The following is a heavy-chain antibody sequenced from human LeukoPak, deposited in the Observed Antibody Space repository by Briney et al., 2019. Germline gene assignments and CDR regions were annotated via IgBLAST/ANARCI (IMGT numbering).Heavy chain of an antibody. D-gene: IGHD1-26*01. J-gene: IGHJ4*02. Sequence: SETLSLTCTVSGYSISSGYYWGWIRQPPGKGLEWIGSIYHSGSTYYNPSLKSRVTISVDTSKNQFSLKLSSVTAADTAVYYCARGARVGASMYFDYWGQGTLVTVSS. CDR3: ARGARVGASMYFDY. CDR1: GYSISSGYY. V-gene: IGHV4-38-2*02. CDR2: IYHSGST.